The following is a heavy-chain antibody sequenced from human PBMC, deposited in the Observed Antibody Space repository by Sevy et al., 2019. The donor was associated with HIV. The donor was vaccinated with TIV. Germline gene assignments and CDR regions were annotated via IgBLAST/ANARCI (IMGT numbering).Heavy chain of an antibody. J-gene: IGHJ6*02. V-gene: IGHV3-30-3*01. D-gene: IGHD6-6*01. Sequence: GGSLRLSCAASGLTFSSYAMHWVRQAPGKGLEWVALISYDGSNKYYADSVKGRFTISRDNSKNTLYLQMNSVRAEDTAVYYCARDLRSIAARLNPYYYGMDVWGQGTTVTVSS. CDR1: GLTFSSYA. CDR2: ISYDGSNK. CDR3: ARDLRSIAARLNPYYYGMDV.